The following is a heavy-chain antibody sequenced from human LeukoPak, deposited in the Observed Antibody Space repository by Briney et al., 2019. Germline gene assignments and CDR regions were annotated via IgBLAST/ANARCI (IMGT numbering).Heavy chain of an antibody. J-gene: IGHJ3*02. Sequence: PSETLSLTCTVSGGSISTYYWSWIRQPAGKGLEWIGRIYSSGSTNYNPSLQSRVTMSVDTSKNQFSLKVSSVTAADTAVYYCARQAYDTGYDEFDIWVQGTMVTVCS. D-gene: IGHD3-22*01. CDR3: ARQAYDTGYDEFDI. CDR1: GGSISTYY. V-gene: IGHV4-4*07. CDR2: IYSSGST.